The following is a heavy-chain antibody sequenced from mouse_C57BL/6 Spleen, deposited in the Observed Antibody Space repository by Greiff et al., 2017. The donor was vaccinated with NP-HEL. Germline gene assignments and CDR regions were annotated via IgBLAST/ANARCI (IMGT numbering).Heavy chain of an antibody. CDR1: GYTFTEYT. D-gene: IGHD2-4*01. CDR3: ARHEGSPYEYDAPYYAMDY. V-gene: IGHV1-62-2*01. J-gene: IGHJ4*01. CDR2: FYPGSGSI. Sequence: QVQLQQSGAELVKPGASVKLSCKASGYTFTEYTIHWVKQRSGQGLEWIGWFYPGSGSIKYNEKFKDKATLTADKSSSTVYMELSRLTSEDSAVYCCARHEGSPYEYDAPYYAMDYWGQRTSVTVSS.